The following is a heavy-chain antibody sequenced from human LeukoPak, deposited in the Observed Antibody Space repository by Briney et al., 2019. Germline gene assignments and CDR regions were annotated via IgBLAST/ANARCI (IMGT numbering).Heavy chain of an antibody. J-gene: IGHJ6*03. CDR3: AREGYGSGSSHFMDV. V-gene: IGHV4-59*01. Sequence: SETLSLTCTVSGVAITNYFWTWLRQAPGKGLEWIGYIYYVGTTNYNPSLTSRASMSVDMSKNQFSLNLTSVTAADTAVYYCAREGYGSGSSHFMDVWGTGTTVTVSS. D-gene: IGHD3-10*01. CDR2: IYYVGTT. CDR1: GVAITNYF.